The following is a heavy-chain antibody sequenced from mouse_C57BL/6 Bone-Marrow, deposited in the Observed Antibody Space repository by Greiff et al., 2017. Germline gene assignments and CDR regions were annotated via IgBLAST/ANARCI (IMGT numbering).Heavy chain of an antibody. CDR3: TTYDYDGAWFAY. Sequence: VQLQPSGAELVRPGASVKLSFTASGFNINDDYMPWVKQRPEKGLEVFGWIDPENGDTEYASKFQGKATITADTSSNTAYLQLSSLTSEDTAVYYCTTYDYDGAWFAYWGQGTLVTVSA. V-gene: IGHV14-4*01. J-gene: IGHJ3*01. CDR2: IDPENGDT. CDR1: GFNINDDY. D-gene: IGHD2-4*01.